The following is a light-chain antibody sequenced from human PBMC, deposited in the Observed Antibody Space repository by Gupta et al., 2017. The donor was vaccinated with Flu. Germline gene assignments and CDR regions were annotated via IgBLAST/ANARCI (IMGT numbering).Light chain of an antibody. Sequence: EIVLTQSPGTLSLSPGERATLSCRASQSVSSSYLAWYQQKPGQAPRLLIYGASSRAVGIPDRFSGSGYGTDFTLTSSGREPEDFAEYYWQQDCWSFTFGHGTKVDIK. CDR3: QQDCWSFT. V-gene: IGKV3-20*01. J-gene: IGKJ3*01. CDR1: QSVSSSY. CDR2: GAS.